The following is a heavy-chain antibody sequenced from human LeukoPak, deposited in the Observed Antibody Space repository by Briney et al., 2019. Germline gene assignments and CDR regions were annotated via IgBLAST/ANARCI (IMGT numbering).Heavy chain of an antibody. CDR2: ISSSDSTI. D-gene: IGHD1-26*01. Sequence: PGGSLRLSCAASGFTFSSYEMHWVRQAPGKGLEWISYISSSDSTIYYADSVKGRFTISRDNAKNSLYLQMNSLRAEDTAVYYCARDLLEIVGATNAFDIWGQGTMVTVSS. V-gene: IGHV3-48*03. CDR3: ARDLLEIVGATNAFDI. J-gene: IGHJ3*02. CDR1: GFTFSSYE.